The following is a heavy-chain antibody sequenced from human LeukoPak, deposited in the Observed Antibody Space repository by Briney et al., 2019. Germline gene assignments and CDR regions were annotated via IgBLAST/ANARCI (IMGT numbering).Heavy chain of an antibody. V-gene: IGHV5-51*01. CDR2: IYPGDSDT. D-gene: IGHD3-10*01. J-gene: IGHJ4*02. Sequence: GESLKISCKGSGYRFTNYWIGWVRQRPGKGVEWMGIIYPGDSDTRYSASFEGQVTISADKSSTTAYRQWSSLKASDTAMYYCTRKLSGSYYDYWGQGTLVTVSS. CDR3: TRKLSGSYYDY. CDR1: GYRFTNYW.